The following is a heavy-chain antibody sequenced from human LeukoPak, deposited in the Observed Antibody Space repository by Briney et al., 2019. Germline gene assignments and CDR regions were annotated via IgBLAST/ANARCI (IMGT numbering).Heavy chain of an antibody. CDR3: AKAAGPDAFDI. V-gene: IGHV4-59*08. J-gene: IGHJ3*02. Sequence: SETLSLTCTVSGGSISSYYWSWIRQPPGKGLEWIGYIYYSGSTNYNPSLKSRVTISVDTSKNQFSLKLSSVTAADTAVYYCAKAAGPDAFDIWGQGTMVTVSS. CDR1: GGSISSYY. CDR2: IYYSGST. D-gene: IGHD6-13*01.